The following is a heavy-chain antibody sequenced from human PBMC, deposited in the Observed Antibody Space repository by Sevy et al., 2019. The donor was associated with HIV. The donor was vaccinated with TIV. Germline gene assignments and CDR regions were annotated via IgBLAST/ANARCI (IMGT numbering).Heavy chain of an antibody. CDR3: AHRPPGTTYYDFWSGKNWFDP. Sequence: SGPTLVNPTQTLTLTCTFSGFSLSTSGVGVGWIRQPPGKALEWLALIYWNDDKRYSLSLKSRLTITKDTSKNQVVLTMTNMDPVYTATYYCAHRPPGTTYYDFWSGKNWFDPWGQGTLVTVSS. D-gene: IGHD3-3*01. CDR2: IYWNDDK. J-gene: IGHJ5*02. CDR1: GFSLSTSGVG. V-gene: IGHV2-5*01.